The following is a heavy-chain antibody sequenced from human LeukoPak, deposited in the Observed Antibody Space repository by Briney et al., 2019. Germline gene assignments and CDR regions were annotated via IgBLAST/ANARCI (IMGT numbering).Heavy chain of an antibody. CDR3: ARERAYCGGDCYYYFDY. CDR1: GASISSYY. D-gene: IGHD2-21*02. V-gene: IGHV4-4*07. Sequence: SETLSLSCTVSGASISSYYRSWIRQVARKGLGWIGVIKTSGSTNYNTPLKCRVTLSVDTSKNQFSLKLSSVTAADTAVYYCARERAYCGGDCYYYFDYWGQGTLVTVSS. CDR2: IKTSGST. J-gene: IGHJ4*02.